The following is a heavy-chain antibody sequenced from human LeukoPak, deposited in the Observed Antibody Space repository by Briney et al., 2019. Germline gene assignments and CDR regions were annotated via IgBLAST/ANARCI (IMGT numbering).Heavy chain of an antibody. CDR1: GGSISSSSYY. D-gene: IGHD2-2*01. V-gene: IGHV4-39*01. Sequence: PSETLSLTCTVSGGSISSSSYYWGWIRQPPGKGLEWIGGIYYSGSTYYNPSLKSRVTISVDTSKNQFSLKLSSVTAADTAVYYCARLSPRSTAQYDYWGQGTLVTVSS. CDR2: IYYSGST. CDR3: ARLSPRSTAQYDY. J-gene: IGHJ4*02.